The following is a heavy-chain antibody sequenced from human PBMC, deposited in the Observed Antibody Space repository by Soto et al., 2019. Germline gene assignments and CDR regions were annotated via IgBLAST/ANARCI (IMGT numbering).Heavy chain of an antibody. CDR2: VSGSGGSP. J-gene: IGHJ4*02. CDR1: GFNFGSYA. D-gene: IGHD5-18*01. V-gene: IGHV3-23*01. CDR3: VKGKESGYRGAFDS. Sequence: GGSLRLSCAASGFNFGSYAMGWVRQAPGKGLEWVSGVSGSGGSPYYADSVKGRLTISKDKSKNTLYLDLNNLRPEDTAVYFCVKGKESGYRGAFDSWGQGTMVTSPQ.